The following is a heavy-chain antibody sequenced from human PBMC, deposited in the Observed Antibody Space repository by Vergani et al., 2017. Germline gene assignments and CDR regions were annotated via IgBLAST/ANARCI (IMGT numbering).Heavy chain of an antibody. J-gene: IGHJ6*03. Sequence: QVQLQESGPGLVKPSETLSLTCTVSGGSISSYYWSWIRQPPGKGLEWIGYIYYSGSTNHNPSLKSRVTISVDTSKNQFSLKLSSVTAADTAVYYCARGEQQLDPIFPYYYYYYMDVWGKGTTVTVSS. V-gene: IGHV4-59*01. CDR1: GGSISSYY. CDR2: IYYSGST. CDR3: ARGEQQLDPIFPYYYYYYMDV. D-gene: IGHD6-13*01.